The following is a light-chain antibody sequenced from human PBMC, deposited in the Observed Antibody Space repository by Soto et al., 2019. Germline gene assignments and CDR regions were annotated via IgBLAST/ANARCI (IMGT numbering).Light chain of an antibody. CDR1: QSVSSSY. CDR3: QQYGSSPGIT. CDR2: GAS. V-gene: IGKV3-20*01. Sequence: EIVLTQSPGTLSLSPGERATLYCRASQSVSSSYLAWYQQKPVQAPRLLIYGASSRATGIPDRFSGSGSGTDFTLTISRLEPEDFAVYYCQQYGSSPGITFGQGTRLEIK. J-gene: IGKJ5*01.